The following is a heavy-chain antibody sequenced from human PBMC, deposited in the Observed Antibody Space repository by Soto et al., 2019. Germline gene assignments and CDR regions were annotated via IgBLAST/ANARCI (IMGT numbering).Heavy chain of an antibody. CDR3: ARREIQGPIGY. CDR2: IYYSGTT. V-gene: IGHV4-28*01. CDR1: GYSISSSNW. Sequence: QVQLQESGPGLVKPSATLSLTCAVSGYSISSSNWWGWIRQPPGKGLEWIGYIYYSGTTFYNPSLKSRVTMSVDTSKNEFSLKLTPVTAVDTAVYYGARREIQGPIGYWGQGALVTVSS. J-gene: IGHJ4*02. D-gene: IGHD1-26*01.